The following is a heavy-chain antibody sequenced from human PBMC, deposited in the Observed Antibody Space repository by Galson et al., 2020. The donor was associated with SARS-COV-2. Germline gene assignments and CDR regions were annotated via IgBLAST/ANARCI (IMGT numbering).Heavy chain of an antibody. CDR3: ARSGGSHYGADY. CDR2: IYYNGNT. CDR1: GGSISNYY. Sequence: ASETLSLTCTVSGGSISNYYWSWIRRPLGKGLEWIGYIYYNGNTNYNPSLMSRVTMSVDTSKNHFSLMLTSVTAADTAMYYCARSGGSHYGADYWGQGILVIVSS. J-gene: IGHJ4*02. V-gene: IGHV4-59*01. D-gene: IGHD1-26*01.